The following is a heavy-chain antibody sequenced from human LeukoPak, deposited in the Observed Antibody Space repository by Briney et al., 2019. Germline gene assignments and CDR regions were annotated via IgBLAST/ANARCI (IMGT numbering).Heavy chain of an antibody. CDR1: GFTFSDYY. V-gene: IGHV3-33*08. CDR2: IWYDGSNK. CDR3: ARGNGYGTGNFDY. J-gene: IGHJ4*02. Sequence: GRSLRLSCAASGFTFSDYYMSWIRQAPGKGLEWVAVIWYDGSNKYYADSVKGRFTISRDNSKNTLYLQMNSLRAEDTAVYYCARGNGYGTGNFDYWGQGTLVTVSS. D-gene: IGHD2-2*03.